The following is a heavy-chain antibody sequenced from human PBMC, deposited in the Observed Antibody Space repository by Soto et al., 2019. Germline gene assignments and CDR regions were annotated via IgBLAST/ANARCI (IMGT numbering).Heavy chain of an antibody. J-gene: IGHJ4*02. Sequence: SETLSLTCTVSGDSISPHYWTRVRRPPGKGLEWVGYVYYTGTTMYNPSLKSRLTISVDRSNNQVSLNLTSVTAADTAVYYCARLGGYYQALDHWSQGTLVTVSS. V-gene: IGHV4-59*08. D-gene: IGHD3-3*01. CDR3: ARLGGYYQALDH. CDR1: GDSISPHY. CDR2: VYYTGTT.